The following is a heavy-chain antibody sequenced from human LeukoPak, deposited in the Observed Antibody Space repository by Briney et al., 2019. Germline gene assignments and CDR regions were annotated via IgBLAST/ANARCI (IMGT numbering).Heavy chain of an antibody. D-gene: IGHD6-13*01. CDR2: ISYDGSNK. CDR3: AKVRLSSSWYRDAFDI. Sequence: GGSLRLSCAASGFTLSSYAMHWVRQAPGKGLEWVAVISYDGSNKYYADSVKGRFTISRDNSKNTLYLQMNSLRAEDTAVYYCAKVRLSSSWYRDAFDIWGQGTMVTVSS. J-gene: IGHJ3*02. V-gene: IGHV3-30-3*01. CDR1: GFTLSSYA.